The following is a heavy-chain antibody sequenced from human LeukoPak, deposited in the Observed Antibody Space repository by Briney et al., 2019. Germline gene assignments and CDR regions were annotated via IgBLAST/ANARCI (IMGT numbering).Heavy chain of an antibody. V-gene: IGHV1-69*04. CDR1: GGTFSSYA. CDR3: ATPRAGYYGSGSYYPFDY. CDR2: IIPILGIA. Sequence: ASVKVSCKASGGTFSSYAISWVRQAPGQGLEWMGRIIPILGIANYAQKFQGRVTITADKSTSTAYMELSSLRSEDTAVYYCATPRAGYYGSGSYYPFDYRGQGTLVTVSS. D-gene: IGHD3-10*01. J-gene: IGHJ4*02.